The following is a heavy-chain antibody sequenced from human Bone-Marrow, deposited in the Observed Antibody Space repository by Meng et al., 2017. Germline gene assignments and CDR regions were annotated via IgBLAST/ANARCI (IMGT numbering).Heavy chain of an antibody. D-gene: IGHD6-19*01. CDR3: ARTQAVAGTLPWGY. J-gene: IGHJ4*02. V-gene: IGHV3-11*01. Sequence: QGRVVVSGGGLVKPGGSLRLACEASGVTFSDYYMSWIRQAPGKGLEWVSYISSSGSTIYYADSVKGRFTISRDNAKNSLYLQMNSLRAEDTAVYYCARTQAVAGTLPWGYWGQGTLVTVSS. CDR2: ISSSGSTI. CDR1: GVTFSDYY.